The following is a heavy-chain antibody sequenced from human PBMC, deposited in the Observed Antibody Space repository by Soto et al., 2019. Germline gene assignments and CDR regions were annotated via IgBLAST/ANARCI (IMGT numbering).Heavy chain of an antibody. J-gene: IGHJ4*02. CDR3: AKMEDSSGYDFFDY. CDR2: ISGSGDRT. D-gene: IGHD3-22*01. CDR1: GFTFSSHA. V-gene: IGHV3-23*01. Sequence: EVQLLESGGGLVQPGGSLRLSCAASGFTFSSHAMSWVRQAPGKGLEWVLSISGSGDRTYYADSVKGRFTISRDNSKNTVYLQTNSLRVEDRAVYYCAKMEDSSGYDFFDYWGQGTLVTVSS.